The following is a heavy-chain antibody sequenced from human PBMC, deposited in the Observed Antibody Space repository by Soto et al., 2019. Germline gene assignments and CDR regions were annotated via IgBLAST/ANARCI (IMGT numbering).Heavy chain of an antibody. V-gene: IGHV3-30*03. D-gene: IGHD3-16*01. J-gene: IGHJ2*01. Sequence: GGSLRFSCGAPGVTFKDYGMHWVRQAPGKGLEWVAVISYDGKQTYYADSVKGRFTISKDKSKRTLFLQMNSLRVDDTAVYYCARDGWGSNWYFDLWGRGTPVTVSS. CDR3: ARDGWGSNWYFDL. CDR2: ISYDGKQT. CDR1: GVTFKDYG.